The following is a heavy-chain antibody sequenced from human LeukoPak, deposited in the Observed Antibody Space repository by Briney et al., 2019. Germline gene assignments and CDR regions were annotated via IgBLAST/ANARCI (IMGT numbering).Heavy chain of an antibody. Sequence: PGGSLRLSCAASGFTFSSYGMNWVRQAPGKGLEWVSGISGSGDSTKYADSVKGRFTISRDNSKNTLYLQMNSLRAEDTAVYYCAKDQSSSADYYYYMDVWGKGTTVTVSS. J-gene: IGHJ6*03. V-gene: IGHV3-23*01. CDR2: ISGSGDST. CDR1: GFTFSSYG. CDR3: AKDQSSSADYYYYMDV. D-gene: IGHD6-6*01.